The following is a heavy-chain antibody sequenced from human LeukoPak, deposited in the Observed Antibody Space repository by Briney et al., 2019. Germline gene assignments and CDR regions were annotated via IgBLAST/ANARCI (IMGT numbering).Heavy chain of an antibody. Sequence: ASVKVSCKASGYTFTGYYMHWVRQAPGQGLEWMGWINPNSGGTNYAQKFQGRVTVTRDTSISTAYMELSRLRSDDTAVYYCARDPAGATTTLFDYWGQGTLVTVSS. CDR2: INPNSGGT. V-gene: IGHV1-2*02. CDR3: ARDPAGATTTLFDY. CDR1: GYTFTGYY. J-gene: IGHJ4*02. D-gene: IGHD1-26*01.